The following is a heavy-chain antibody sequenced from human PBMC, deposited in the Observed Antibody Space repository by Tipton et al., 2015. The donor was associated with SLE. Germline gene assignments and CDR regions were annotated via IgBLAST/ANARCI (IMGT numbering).Heavy chain of an antibody. V-gene: IGHV4-30-4*01. CDR2: IYYSGST. Sequence: TLSLTCTVSGGSISSSSYYWSWIRQPPGKGLEWIGYIYYSGSTYYNPSLKSRVTISVDTSKNQFSLKLSSVTAADTAVYYCARVVTGTWGYWGQGTLVTVSS. D-gene: IGHD1-7*01. CDR3: ARVVTGTWGY. CDR1: GGSISSSSYY. J-gene: IGHJ4*02.